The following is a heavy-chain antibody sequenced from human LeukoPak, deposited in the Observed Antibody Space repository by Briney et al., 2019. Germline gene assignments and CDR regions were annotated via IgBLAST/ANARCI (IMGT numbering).Heavy chain of an antibody. Sequence: PGGSLRLSCSASGFTFSTYAMHWVRQAPGRGLEWVSSISSSSSYIYYADSLKGRFTISRDNAKNSLYLQMNSLRAEDTAVYFCARDRIIYGDYGDAFDIWGQGTMVTVSS. CDR1: GFTFSTYA. V-gene: IGHV3-21*01. D-gene: IGHD4-17*01. CDR2: ISSSSSYI. CDR3: ARDRIIYGDYGDAFDI. J-gene: IGHJ3*02.